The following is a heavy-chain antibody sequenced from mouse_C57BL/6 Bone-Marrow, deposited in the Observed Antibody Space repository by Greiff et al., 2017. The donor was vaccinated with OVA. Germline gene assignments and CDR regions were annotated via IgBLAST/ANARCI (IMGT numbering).Heavy chain of an antibody. CDR1: GYTFTSYW. Sequence: QVQLQQPGAELVMPGASVKLSCKASGYTFTSYWMHWVKQRPGQGLEWIGVIDPSDSYTNYNQKFKGKTTMTVDKSSSTAYMQLSSLTSEDSAVYYYARDRWLLTIYAMDYWGQGTAVTVSS. D-gene: IGHD2-3*01. CDR2: IDPSDSYT. J-gene: IGHJ4*01. V-gene: IGHV1-69*01. CDR3: ARDRWLLTIYAMDY.